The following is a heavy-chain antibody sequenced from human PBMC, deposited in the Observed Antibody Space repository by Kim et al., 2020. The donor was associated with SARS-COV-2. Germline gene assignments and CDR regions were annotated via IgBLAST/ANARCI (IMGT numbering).Heavy chain of an antibody. CDR1: GYPFTAYY. CDR2: INPNTGAT. CDR3: ARGGVGYCDYSGCYHAFD. V-gene: IGHV1-2*02. Sequence: ASVKVSCKASGYPFTAYYVHWVRQAPGQGLEWMGWINPNTGATDSAQHFQSRVTMTRDKSINTVYMQLSSLRSDDTAIYFCARGGVGYCDYSGCYHAFD. D-gene: IGHD3-16*01. J-gene: IGHJ3*02.